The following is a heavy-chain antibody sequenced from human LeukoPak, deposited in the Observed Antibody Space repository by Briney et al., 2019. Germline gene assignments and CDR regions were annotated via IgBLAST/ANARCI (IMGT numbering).Heavy chain of an antibody. CDR2: INHSGST. CDR1: GGSISSYY. J-gene: IGHJ4*02. Sequence: SETLSLTCTVPGGSISSYYWSWIRQPPGKGLEWIGEINHSGSTNYNPSLKSRVTISVDTSKNQFSLKLSSVTAADTAVYYCARAPGNPLAAAGKDFDYWGRGTLVTVSS. D-gene: IGHD6-13*01. CDR3: ARAPGNPLAAAGKDFDY. V-gene: IGHV4-34*01.